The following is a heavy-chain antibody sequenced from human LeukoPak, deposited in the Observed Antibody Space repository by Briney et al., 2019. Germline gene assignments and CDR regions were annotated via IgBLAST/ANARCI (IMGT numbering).Heavy chain of an antibody. J-gene: IGHJ4*02. CDR1: DYTFTSYG. Sequence: ASVKVSCKASDYTFTSYGISWVRQAPGQGLEWMGWISAYNGNTNYAQKFQGRVTVTTDTSTSTAYMELRSLRSDDTALYYCASGGRSDLDYWGQGTLVTVSS. CDR3: ASGGRSDLDY. V-gene: IGHV1-18*01. D-gene: IGHD1-26*01. CDR2: ISAYNGNT.